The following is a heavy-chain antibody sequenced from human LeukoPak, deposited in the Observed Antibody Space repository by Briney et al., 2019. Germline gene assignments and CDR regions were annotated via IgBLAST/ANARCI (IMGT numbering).Heavy chain of an antibody. Sequence: GASVKVSCKASGYDFSTFGISWVRQPPGEGLEWMGWISAYHGKTNFPQRFQGRVTLTTETSTSTAYMELRSLRSDDTAIYYCARDSPFMVPGTGDAFDIWGQGTMVSVSS. CDR1: GYDFSTFG. J-gene: IGHJ3*02. CDR2: ISAYHGKT. V-gene: IGHV1-18*01. CDR3: ARDSPFMVPGTGDAFDI. D-gene: IGHD6-19*01.